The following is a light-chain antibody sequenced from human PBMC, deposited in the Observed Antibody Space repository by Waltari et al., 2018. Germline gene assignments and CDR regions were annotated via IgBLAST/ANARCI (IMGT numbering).Light chain of an antibody. CDR2: GAS. CDR1: QRVTTN. Sequence: EIVMTQSPASLSLSPGERVTLSCRASQRVTTNLAWYQQKPGQAPRLLIYGASTRAAGIPDRFSGSGSGTEFTLTISGLQSEDFAFYYCQQYNDWPPWTFGQGTKVEIK. CDR3: QQYNDWPPWT. V-gene: IGKV3-15*01. J-gene: IGKJ1*01.